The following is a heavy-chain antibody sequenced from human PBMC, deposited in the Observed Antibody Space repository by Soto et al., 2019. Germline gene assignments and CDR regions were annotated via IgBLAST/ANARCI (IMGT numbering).Heavy chain of an antibody. CDR2: IWYDGSNK. Sequence: QVQLGESGGGVVQPGRSLRLSCAASGFTFSSDGMHWVRQAPVKGLEWVAVIWYDGSNKYYADSVKGRFTISRDNSKNTLYLQMNSLRAEDTAVYYCARDRGDYYYYYYMDVWGKGTTVTVSS. D-gene: IGHD3-10*01. V-gene: IGHV3-33*01. CDR3: ARDRGDYYYYYYMDV. J-gene: IGHJ6*03. CDR1: GFTFSSDG.